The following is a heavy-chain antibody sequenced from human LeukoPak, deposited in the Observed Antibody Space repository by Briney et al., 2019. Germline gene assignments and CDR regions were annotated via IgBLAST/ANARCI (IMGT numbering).Heavy chain of an antibody. J-gene: IGHJ3*02. V-gene: IGHV1-58*01. CDR2: IVVGSGNT. Sequence: SVKVSCKASGFTFTSSAVQWVRQARGQRLEWIGWIVVGSGNTNYAQKFQERVTITRDMSTSTAYMELSSLRSEDTAVYYCTSLYYYGSGSYYKTPYETPEDAFDIWGQGTMVTVSS. CDR1: GFTFTSSA. D-gene: IGHD3-10*01. CDR3: TSLYYYGSGSYYKTPYETPEDAFDI.